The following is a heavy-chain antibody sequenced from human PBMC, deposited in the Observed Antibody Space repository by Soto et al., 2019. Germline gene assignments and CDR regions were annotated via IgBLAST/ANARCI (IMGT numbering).Heavy chain of an antibody. CDR3: ARDRLGGPHYYYYGMDV. CDR2: TYYRSKWYN. J-gene: IGHJ6*02. D-gene: IGHD3-16*01. Sequence: SQTLSLTCAISGYSVSSNSAAWNLIRQSPSRGLEWLGRTYYRSKWYNDYAVSVKSRITINPDTSKNQFSLQLNSVTPEDTAVYYCARDRLGGPHYYYYGMDVWGQGTTVTVSS. V-gene: IGHV6-1*01. CDR1: GYSVSSNSAA.